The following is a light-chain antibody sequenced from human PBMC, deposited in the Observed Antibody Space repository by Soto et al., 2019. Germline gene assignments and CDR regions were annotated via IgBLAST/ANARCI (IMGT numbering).Light chain of an antibody. CDR3: VSYTSSTTYV. Sequence: QSVLTQPPSVSDSPGQSITISCTGTSSDVGGSNFVSWYQQHPGKPPKLIIYDVANRPSGVSNRFSGSKSGSTASLIISRLQTEDEADYYCVSYTSSTTYVFGTGTKLTVL. J-gene: IGLJ1*01. V-gene: IGLV2-14*03. CDR1: SSDVGGSNF. CDR2: DVA.